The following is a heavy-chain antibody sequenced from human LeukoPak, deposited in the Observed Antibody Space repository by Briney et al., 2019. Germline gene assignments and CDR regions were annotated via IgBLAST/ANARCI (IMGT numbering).Heavy chain of an antibody. D-gene: IGHD2-15*01. Sequence: PGGSLRLSCAASGFTFSSYAMSSVRQAPGKGLEWVSAISGSGGSTYYADSVKGRFTISRENSKNTLYLQMNSLRAEDTAVYYCAKGYCTGGSCYSRFDYWGQGTLVTVSS. J-gene: IGHJ4*02. CDR3: AKGYCTGGSCYSRFDY. V-gene: IGHV3-23*01. CDR1: GFTFSSYA. CDR2: ISGSGGST.